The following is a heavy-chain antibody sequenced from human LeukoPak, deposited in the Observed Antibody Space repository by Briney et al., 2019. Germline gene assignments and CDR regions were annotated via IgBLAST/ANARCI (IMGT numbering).Heavy chain of an antibody. CDR1: GGSPSGYY. V-gene: IGHV4-34*01. D-gene: IGHD3-10*01. J-gene: IGHJ4*02. CDR3: ARGYYGSGSYLDY. CDR2: INHSGST. Sequence: SETLSLTCAVYGGSPSGYYWSWIRQPPGKGLEWIGEINHSGSTNYNPSLKSRVTRSVDTSKNQFSLKLSSVTAADTAVYYCARGYYGSGSYLDYWGQGTLVTVSS.